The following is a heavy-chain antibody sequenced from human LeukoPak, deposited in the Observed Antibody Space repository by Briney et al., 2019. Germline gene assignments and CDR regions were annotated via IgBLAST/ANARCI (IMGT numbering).Heavy chain of an antibody. J-gene: IGHJ4*02. CDR3: ARGGGGYGSGTKRSYYFDY. V-gene: IGHV3-64*01. CDR1: GFTFSSYA. CDR2: ISSNGGST. Sequence: GGSLRLSCAASGFTFSSYAMHWVRQAPGKGLEYVSAISSNGGSTYYVNSVKGRFTISRDNSKNTLYLQMGSLRAEDMAVYYCARGGGGYGSGTKRSYYFDYGGQGTLVTVSS. D-gene: IGHD3-10*01.